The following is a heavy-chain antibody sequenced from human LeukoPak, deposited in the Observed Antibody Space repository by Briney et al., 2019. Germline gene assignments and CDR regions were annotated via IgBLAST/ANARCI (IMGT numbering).Heavy chain of an antibody. J-gene: IGHJ3*02. CDR1: GGSISSFY. V-gene: IGHV4-59*01. D-gene: IGHD5/OR15-5a*01. CDR3: ARDKGLPQAFDI. CDR2: ISYSETT. Sequence: ASETLSLTCTVSGGSISSFYWSWIRQSPGKGLEYIGYISYSETTSYNPSLKSRVTISVDTSKNQFSLKLTSVTAADTAVYYCARDKGLPQAFDIWGQGTMVTVSS.